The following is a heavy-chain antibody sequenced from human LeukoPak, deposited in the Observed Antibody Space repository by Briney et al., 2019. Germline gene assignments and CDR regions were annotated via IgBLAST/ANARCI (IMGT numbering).Heavy chain of an antibody. D-gene: IGHD6-13*01. CDR3: ARGPGYSSTTDAFEI. CDR1: GGSFSGYY. CDR2: INHSGST. V-gene: IGHV4-34*01. Sequence: SETLSLTCAVYGGSFSGYYWSWIRQPPGKGLEWIGEINHSGSTNYNPPLKSRVTISVDTSKNQFSLKLSSVTAADTAVYYCARGPGYSSTTDAFEIWGQGTMVTVSS. J-gene: IGHJ3*02.